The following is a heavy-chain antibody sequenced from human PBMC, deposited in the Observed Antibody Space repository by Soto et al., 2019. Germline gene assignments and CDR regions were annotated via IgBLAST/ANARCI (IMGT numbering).Heavy chain of an antibody. D-gene: IGHD6-13*01. CDR3: ARGYGSSWYWLDT. CDR2: LDPTDSYN. V-gene: IGHV5-10-1*01. J-gene: IGHJ5*02. Sequence: PGESLKISCKGSGYSFSSYWINWVRQMPGKGLEWMGRLDPTDSYNNYSPSFQGHVTISADKSISTAYLQWSSLKASDTAMYYCARGYGSSWYWLDTWGQGALVTVSS. CDR1: GYSFSSYW.